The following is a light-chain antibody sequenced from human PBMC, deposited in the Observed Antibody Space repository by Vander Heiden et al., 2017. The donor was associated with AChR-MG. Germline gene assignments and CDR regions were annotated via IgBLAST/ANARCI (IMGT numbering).Light chain of an antibody. CDR3: QQYNNYWT. V-gene: IGKV1-5*03. J-gene: IGKJ1*01. CDR1: ESVSYW. CDR2: KAS. Sequence: QMTQSPSTMSASVGDRVTITFRASESVSYWLGWYQQKPGKAPKLLIYKASNVESGVPSRFSGSGSGTEFTLTISSLQPDDFATYYCQQYNNYWTFGQGTKVEIK.